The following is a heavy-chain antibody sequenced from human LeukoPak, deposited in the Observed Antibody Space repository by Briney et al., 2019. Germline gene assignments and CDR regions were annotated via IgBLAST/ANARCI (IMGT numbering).Heavy chain of an antibody. CDR1: GFTFSSYW. CDR3: VSIPGD. Sequence: PGGTLRLSCAASGFTFSSYWMHWVRQAPGKGLVWVSRINSDGSSTSYADSVKGRFTIYRDNAKNTLYLQMNTLRAEDTAVYYCVSIPGDWGQGILVTVSS. D-gene: IGHD7-27*01. J-gene: IGHJ4*02. CDR2: INSDGSST. V-gene: IGHV3-74*01.